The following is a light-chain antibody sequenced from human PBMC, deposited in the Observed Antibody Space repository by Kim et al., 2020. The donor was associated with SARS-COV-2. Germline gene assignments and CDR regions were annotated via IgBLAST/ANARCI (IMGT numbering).Light chain of an antibody. J-gene: IGLJ3*02. CDR3: QSYDSSLSGWV. V-gene: IGLV1-40*01. CDR2: GNS. Sequence: QRVTISCTGSSSNVGAVYDVHWYQQLPGTAPKLLIYGNSNRPSGVPDRFSGSKSGTSASLAITGLQAEDEADYYCQSYDSSLSGWVFGGGTQLTVL. CDR1: SSNVGAVYD.